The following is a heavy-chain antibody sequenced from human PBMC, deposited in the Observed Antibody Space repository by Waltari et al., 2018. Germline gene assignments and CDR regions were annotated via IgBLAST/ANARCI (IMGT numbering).Heavy chain of an antibody. CDR3: ARFVPPGSSTDY. J-gene: IGHJ4*02. D-gene: IGHD6-13*01. V-gene: IGHV1-8*01. CDR2: MTPNSGTT. Sequence: QVQLVQSGAEVKKPGASVKVSCKDSGYTFTSYDINWVRQATGQGLEWMGWMTPNSGTTGYAQKFQCRVTMTRNTSISTAYMELSSLRSEDTAVYYCARFVPPGSSTDYWGQGTLVTVSS. CDR1: GYTFTSYD.